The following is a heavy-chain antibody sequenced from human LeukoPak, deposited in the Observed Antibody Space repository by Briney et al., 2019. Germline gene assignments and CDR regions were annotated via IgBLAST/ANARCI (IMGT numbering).Heavy chain of an antibody. J-gene: IGHJ4*02. Sequence: PGGSLRLSCAASGFTFNTHSMSWVRQSPGKGLEWVSSISSGSSHIYYADSMQGRFTISRDNAKNSLFLQMNSLRVEDTALYCCARDFRTQLDGYSPPYHFDYWGQGALVTVSS. CDR2: ISSGSSHI. D-gene: IGHD5-24*01. CDR1: GFTFNTHS. CDR3: ARDFRTQLDGYSPPYHFDY. V-gene: IGHV3-21*01.